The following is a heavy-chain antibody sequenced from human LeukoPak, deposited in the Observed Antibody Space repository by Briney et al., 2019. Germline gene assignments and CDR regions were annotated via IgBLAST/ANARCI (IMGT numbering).Heavy chain of an antibody. J-gene: IGHJ4*02. D-gene: IGHD3-22*01. Sequence: PGGSLRLSCAASGFTFSSYSMNWVRQAPGKGLEWVAVIWYDGSNKYYADSVKGRFTISRDNSKNTLYLQMNSLRAEDTAVYYCARVTSSGYYEDYWGQGTLVTVSS. V-gene: IGHV3-33*08. CDR1: GFTFSSYS. CDR2: IWYDGSNK. CDR3: ARVTSSGYYEDY.